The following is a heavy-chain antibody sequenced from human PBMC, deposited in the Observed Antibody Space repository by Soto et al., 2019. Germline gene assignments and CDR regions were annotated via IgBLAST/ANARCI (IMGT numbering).Heavy chain of an antibody. Sequence: EVQLLESGGGLVQPGGSLRLSCAASGFTFSSYAMSWVRQAPGKGLEWVSAISGSGGGTYYADSVKGRFTISRDSSKNTLYLQMNSLRAEDTAVYYCAKSKIRGVPEGAYWFDPWGQGTLVTVSS. CDR2: ISGSGGGT. J-gene: IGHJ5*02. CDR1: GFTFSSYA. D-gene: IGHD3-10*01. CDR3: AKSKIRGVPEGAYWFDP. V-gene: IGHV3-23*01.